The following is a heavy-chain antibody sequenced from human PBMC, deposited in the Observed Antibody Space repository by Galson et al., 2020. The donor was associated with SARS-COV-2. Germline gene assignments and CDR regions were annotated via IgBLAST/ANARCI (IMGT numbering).Heavy chain of an antibody. J-gene: IGHJ5*02. D-gene: IGHD4-4*01. CDR1: GGSFSGYY. CDR2: INHSGST. Sequence: SETLSLTCAVYGGSFSGYYWSWIRQPPGKGLEWIGEINHSGSTNYNPSLKSRVTISVDTSKNQFSLKLSSVTAADTAVYYCARGRTVTLFFERRSWFDPWGQGTLVTVSS. CDR3: ARGRTVTLFFERRSWFDP. V-gene: IGHV4-34*01.